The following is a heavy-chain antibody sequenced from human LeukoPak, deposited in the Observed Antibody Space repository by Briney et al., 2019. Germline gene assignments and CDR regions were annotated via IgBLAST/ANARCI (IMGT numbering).Heavy chain of an antibody. J-gene: IGHJ4*02. CDR1: GFTFSSYA. Sequence: PGGSLRLSCTASGFTFSSYAMSWVRQAPGKGLEWVSGVSPTGGSSYYADSVKGRFTISRDNFKNTLSLQMNSLRADDTAVYYCAKDQEEYSSGWLDYWGQGTLVTVSS. D-gene: IGHD6-19*01. CDR2: VSPTGGSS. V-gene: IGHV3-23*01. CDR3: AKDQEEYSSGWLDY.